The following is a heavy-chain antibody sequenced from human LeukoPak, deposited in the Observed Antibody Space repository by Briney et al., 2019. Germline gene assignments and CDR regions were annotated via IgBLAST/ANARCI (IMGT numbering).Heavy chain of an antibody. V-gene: IGHV4-59*01. D-gene: IGHD5-18*01. J-gene: IGHJ3*02. CDR2: VYYSGSN. Sequence: SETLSLTCTVSGGSISTYYWSWIRQPLGKGLEWLGYVYYSGSNPYTPSLNSRVTISVDTSKNQFSLKLSSVTAADTAVYYCARSGYREGADALDIWGQGTMVTVSS. CDR1: GGSISTYY. CDR3: ARSGYREGADALDI.